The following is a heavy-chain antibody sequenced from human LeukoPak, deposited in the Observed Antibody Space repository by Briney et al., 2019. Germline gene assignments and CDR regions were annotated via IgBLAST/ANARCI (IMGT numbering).Heavy chain of an antibody. CDR3: ALLRSKYYFDY. J-gene: IGHJ4*02. V-gene: IGHV3-23*01. CDR2: ISGSGGST. Sequence: GGSLRLSRAASGFTFSSYAMSWVRQAPGKGLEWVSAISGSGGSTYYADSVKGRFTISRDNSKNTLYLQMNSLRAEDTAVYYCALLRSKYYFDYWGQGTLVTVSS. CDR1: GFTFSSYA. D-gene: IGHD3-3*01.